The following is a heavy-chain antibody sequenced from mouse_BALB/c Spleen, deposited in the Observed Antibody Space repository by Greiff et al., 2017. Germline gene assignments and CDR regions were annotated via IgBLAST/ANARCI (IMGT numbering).Heavy chain of an antibody. CDR3: ARRGTGTGLFAY. J-gene: IGHJ3*01. D-gene: IGHD4-1*01. CDR2: ISSGSSTI. Sequence: EVQLVESGGGLVQPGGSRKLSCAASGFTFSSFGMHWVRQAPEKGLEWVAYISSGSSTIYYADTVKGRFTISRDNPKNTLFLQMTSLRSEDTAMYYCARRGTGTGLFAYWGQGTLVTVSA. CDR1: GFTFSSFG. V-gene: IGHV5-17*02.